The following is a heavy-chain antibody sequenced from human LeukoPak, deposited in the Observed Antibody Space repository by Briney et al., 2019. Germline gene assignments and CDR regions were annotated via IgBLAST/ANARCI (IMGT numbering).Heavy chain of an antibody. Sequence: SETLSLTCTVSGGSISSGDYYWRWIRQPPGRGLEWIGYIYYSGSTYYNPSLKSRVTISVDTSKNQFSLKLSSVTAVDTAVYYCARRGRYSYGMDVWGQGTTVTVSS. CDR2: IYYSGST. CDR1: GGSISSGDYY. J-gene: IGHJ6*02. V-gene: IGHV4-30-4*01. CDR3: ARRGRYSYGMDV.